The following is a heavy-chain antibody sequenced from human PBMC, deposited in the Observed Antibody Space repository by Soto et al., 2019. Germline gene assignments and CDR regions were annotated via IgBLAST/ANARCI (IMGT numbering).Heavy chain of an antibody. D-gene: IGHD3-10*01. Sequence: WASVKVSCKASGVTFTSYDIHWVRQATGQGLEWMGWINPNSGNTGYAQKFQGRVTMTGNTSISTAYMELSSLRSEDTAIYYCARIRERFGAYLYYWGQGTLVTVSS. CDR3: ARIRERFGAYLYY. V-gene: IGHV1-8*01. J-gene: IGHJ4*02. CDR1: GVTFTSYD. CDR2: INPNSGNT.